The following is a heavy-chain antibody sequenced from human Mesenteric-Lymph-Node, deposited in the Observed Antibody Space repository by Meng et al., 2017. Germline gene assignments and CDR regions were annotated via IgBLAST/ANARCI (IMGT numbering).Heavy chain of an antibody. CDR1: GYTFTSYL. J-gene: IGHJ4*02. CDR2: INAGNGHT. Sequence: QVQRMRVGAEVKKPGASVKVSCQSSGYTFTSYLMQWVRQAPGQRLEWMGWINAGNGHTKYSQKFQGRVTIARDTSASTAYMELSSLRSEDTAVYYCARSGNLDYWGQGTLVTVSS. CDR3: ARSGNLDY. V-gene: IGHV1-3*01. D-gene: IGHD1-26*01.